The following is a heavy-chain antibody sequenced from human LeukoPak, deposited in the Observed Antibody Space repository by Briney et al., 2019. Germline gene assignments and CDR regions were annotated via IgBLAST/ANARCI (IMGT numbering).Heavy chain of an antibody. V-gene: IGHV3-23*01. J-gene: IGHJ4*02. CDR1: GFTFSSYW. Sequence: GGSLRLYCAASGFTFSSYWMSWVRQAPGKGLEWVSAISGSGGSTYYADSVKGRFTISRDNSKNTLYLQMNSLRAEDTAVYYCPKDLWFGELFPFDYWGQGTLVTVSS. CDR2: ISGSGGST. D-gene: IGHD3-10*01. CDR3: PKDLWFGELFPFDY.